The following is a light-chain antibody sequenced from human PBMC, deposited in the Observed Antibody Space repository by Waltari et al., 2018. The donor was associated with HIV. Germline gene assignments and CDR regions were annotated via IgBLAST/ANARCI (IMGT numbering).Light chain of an antibody. CDR1: QSLLNSFNNMNY. J-gene: IGKJ1*01. Sequence: DIVVTQSTDALAVSLGERATINCKSSQSLLNSFNNMNYLAWYQQRPGRPPKLLIYWASTRESGVPDRFSGSGSGTDFTLTIGSLQAEDVAVYYCQQYYDTPWTFGQGTKVEIK. V-gene: IGKV4-1*01. CDR2: WAS. CDR3: QQYYDTPWT.